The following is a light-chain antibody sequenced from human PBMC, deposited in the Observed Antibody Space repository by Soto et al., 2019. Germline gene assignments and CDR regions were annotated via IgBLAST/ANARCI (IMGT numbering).Light chain of an antibody. CDR3: QQYDSYPWT. CDR2: DAS. Sequence: DIQMTQSPSTLSASVGDTVTITCRASHSISNWLARYQQKPGKAPKFLIFDASSLESGVPPRFSGSGSGTEFTLTISSLQPDDFATYYCQQYDSYPWTFGQGTKVEIK. V-gene: IGKV1-5*01. CDR1: HSISNW. J-gene: IGKJ1*01.